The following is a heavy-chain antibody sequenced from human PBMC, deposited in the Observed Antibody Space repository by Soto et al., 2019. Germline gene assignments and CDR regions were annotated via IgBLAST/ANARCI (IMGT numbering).Heavy chain of an antibody. J-gene: IGHJ5*02. V-gene: IGHV1-18*01. D-gene: IGHD3-10*01. Sequence: KVSCKASGYTFTNYGISWVRQAPGQGLEWMGWINVYNGNTKYAQKVQGRVTMTTDTSTSTAYMELRSLRSDDTAVYYCARGVGSGSYYNQYNWFDPWGQGTLVTVSS. CDR2: INVYNGNT. CDR1: GYTFTNYG. CDR3: ARGVGSGSYYNQYNWFDP.